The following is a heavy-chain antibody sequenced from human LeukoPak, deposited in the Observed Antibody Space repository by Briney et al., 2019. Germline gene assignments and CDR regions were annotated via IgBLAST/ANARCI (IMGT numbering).Heavy chain of an antibody. J-gene: IGHJ4*02. CDR1: GDSFSTSSYF. CDR2: IYFTGST. V-gene: IGHV4-61*01. CDR3: ARGGGYDYVWGSEPIDY. D-gene: IGHD3-16*01. Sequence: SETLSLTCIVSGDSFSTSSYFWGWIRQPPGQGLEWIGAIYFTGSTNYNPSLKSRVTISVDTSKNQFSLKLSSVTAADTAVYYCARGGGYDYVWGSEPIDYWGQGTLVTVSS.